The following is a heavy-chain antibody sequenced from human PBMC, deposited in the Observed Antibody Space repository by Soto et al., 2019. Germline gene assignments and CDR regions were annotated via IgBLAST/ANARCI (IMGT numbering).Heavy chain of an antibody. CDR3: ARTHSSTWGHYYFDY. CDR2: IYYSGST. V-gene: IGHV4-59*08. D-gene: IGHD6-13*01. CDR1: GGSISSYY. Sequence: SETLSLTCTVSGGSISSYYWSWIRQPPGKGLEWIGYIYYSGSTNYNPSLKSRVTISVDTSKNQFSLKLRSVTAADTAVYYCARTHSSTWGHYYFDYWGQGTLVTVSS. J-gene: IGHJ4*02.